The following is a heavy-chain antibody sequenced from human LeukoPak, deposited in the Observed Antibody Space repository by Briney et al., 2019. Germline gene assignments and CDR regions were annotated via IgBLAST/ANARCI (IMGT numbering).Heavy chain of an antibody. V-gene: IGHV4-59*08. CDR1: GGSISSYY. Sequence: SETLSLTCTVSGGSISSYYWSWIRQPPGKGLEWIGYIYYSGSTNYNPSLKSRVTISVDTSKNQYSLKLSSVTAADTAVYYCARRGSSRGFDPWGQGTLVTVSS. D-gene: IGHD6-13*01. CDR3: ARRGSSRGFDP. CDR2: IYYSGST. J-gene: IGHJ5*02.